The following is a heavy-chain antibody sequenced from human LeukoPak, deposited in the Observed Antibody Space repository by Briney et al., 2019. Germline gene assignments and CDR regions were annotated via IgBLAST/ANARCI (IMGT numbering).Heavy chain of an antibody. CDR2: IYPGDSDI. V-gene: IGHV5-51*01. CDR1: GYSFTNYW. CDR3: ARPHYSDSIGYYFDS. D-gene: IGHD3-16*01. Sequence: GGSLRLSCKGSGYSFTNYWIGWVRQMPGNGLEWMGIIYPGDSDIRYSPSFQGQVTISVDKSISTAYLQWSSLKASDTAIYYCARPHYSDSIGYYFDSWGRGPWSPSPQ. J-gene: IGHJ4*02.